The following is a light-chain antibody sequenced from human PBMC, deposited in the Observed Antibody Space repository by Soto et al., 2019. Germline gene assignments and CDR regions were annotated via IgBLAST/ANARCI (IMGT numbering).Light chain of an antibody. CDR1: SSDIGYYNY. CDR3: SSYTSSSTYV. J-gene: IGLJ1*01. V-gene: IGLV2-14*01. Sequence: QSVLTQPASVSGSPGQSITISCTGTSSDIGYYNYVSWYQQHPGKAPKLMIYEVSYRPSGVSNRFSGSKSGNTASLPISGLQAEDEAAYYCSSYTSSSTYVFGIGTKVTVL. CDR2: EVS.